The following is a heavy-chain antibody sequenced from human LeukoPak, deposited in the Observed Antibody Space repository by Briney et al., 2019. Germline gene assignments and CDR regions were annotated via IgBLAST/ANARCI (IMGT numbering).Heavy chain of an antibody. Sequence: QPGGSLRLSCAASGFTFSSYWMSWVRQAPGKGLEWVANIKQDGSEKYYVDSVKGRFTISRDNAKNSLYLQMNSLRAEDTAVYYCAREEPLTILRGPIRYYGMDVWGQGTTVNVSS. CDR2: IKQDGSEK. V-gene: IGHV3-7*01. CDR1: GFTFSSYW. D-gene: IGHD3-9*01. CDR3: AREEPLTILRGPIRYYGMDV. J-gene: IGHJ6*02.